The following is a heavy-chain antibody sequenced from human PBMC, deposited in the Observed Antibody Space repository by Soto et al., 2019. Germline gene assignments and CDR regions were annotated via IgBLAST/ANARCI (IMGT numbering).Heavy chain of an antibody. D-gene: IGHD3-9*01. CDR2: INAGNGNT. Sequence: VPAQVSWEACGVALASSAWHWLRQEPGQRLEWMGWINAGNGNTKYSQNFQGRVTFTRDTSANVAYMNLSSLISADTAIYYCAYNIRGPRGDFDYWGQGTLV. CDR3: AYNIRGPRGDFDY. CDR1: GVALASSA. J-gene: IGHJ4*02. V-gene: IGHV1-3*01.